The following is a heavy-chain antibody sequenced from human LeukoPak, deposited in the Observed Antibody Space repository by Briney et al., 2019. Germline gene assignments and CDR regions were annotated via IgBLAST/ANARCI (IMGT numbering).Heavy chain of an antibody. CDR3: ARELRVTWFDP. CDR1: GSSISNYY. V-gene: IGHV4-39*07. Sequence: SETLSLTCTVSGSSISNYYWGWIRQPPGKGLEWIGSIYYSGNTYYNSSLKSRVTISVDTSKNQFSLKLSSVTAADTAVYYCARELRVTWFDPWGQGTLVTVSS. D-gene: IGHD4-17*01. CDR2: IYYSGNT. J-gene: IGHJ5*02.